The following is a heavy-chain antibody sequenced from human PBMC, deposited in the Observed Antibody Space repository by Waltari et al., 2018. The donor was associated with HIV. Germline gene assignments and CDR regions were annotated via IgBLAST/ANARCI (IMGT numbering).Heavy chain of an antibody. Sequence: QVQLVQSGAEVKRPGSSVKVSCQASGGTFNRSSVSWVRQAPGQGLEWMGGGIPVFGTLSYAQKVKDRLTLIADEAKGTAYMELTNLRSEDTALYYCSTSRQNNSYASDYGAYLLASWGQGTLVTVSS. J-gene: IGHJ4*02. CDR1: GGTFNRSS. CDR3: STSRQNNSYASDYGAYLLAS. CDR2: GIPVFGTL. D-gene: IGHD4-17*01. V-gene: IGHV1-69*12.